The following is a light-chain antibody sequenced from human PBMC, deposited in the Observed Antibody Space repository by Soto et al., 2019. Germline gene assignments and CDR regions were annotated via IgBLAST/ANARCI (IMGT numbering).Light chain of an antibody. J-gene: IGKJ5*01. CDR2: DAS. V-gene: IGKV3-11*01. CDR3: QQRGSWRS. Sequence: VFTQSPATLSGPPCRRTSLSCRASQSVSTYLAWYQQKPGQAPRLLIYDASNRATGIPARFSGSGSGTDFTLTLSSLETEDFAVYHCQQRGSWRSFGQGTRLEIK. CDR1: QSVSTY.